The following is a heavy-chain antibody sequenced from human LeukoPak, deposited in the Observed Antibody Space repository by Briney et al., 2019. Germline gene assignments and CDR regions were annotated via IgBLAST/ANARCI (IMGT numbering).Heavy chain of an antibody. Sequence: GGSLRLSCAASGFTFSSYAVSWVRQAPGKGLEWVSAISGSGGSTYYADSVKGRFTISRDNSKNTLYLQMNSLRAEDTAAYYCAKDGPAATPYNWFDPWGQGTLVTVSS. CDR1: GFTFSSYA. CDR2: ISGSGGST. CDR3: AKDGPAATPYNWFDP. V-gene: IGHV3-23*01. J-gene: IGHJ5*02. D-gene: IGHD2-2*02.